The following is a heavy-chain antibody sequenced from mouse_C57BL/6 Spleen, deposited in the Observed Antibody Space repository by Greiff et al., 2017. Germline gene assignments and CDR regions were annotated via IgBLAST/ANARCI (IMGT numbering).Heavy chain of an antibody. V-gene: IGHV14-2*01. CDR1: GFNIKDYY. CDR3: AREDSSGYAWFAY. CDR2: IDPEDGET. J-gene: IGHJ3*01. D-gene: IGHD3-2*02. Sequence: EVMLVESGAELVKPGASVKLSCTASGFNIKDYYMHWVKQRTEQGLEWIGRIDPEDGETKYAPKFQGKATITADTSSNTAYLQLSSLTSEDTAVYYCAREDSSGYAWFAYWGQGTLVTVSA.